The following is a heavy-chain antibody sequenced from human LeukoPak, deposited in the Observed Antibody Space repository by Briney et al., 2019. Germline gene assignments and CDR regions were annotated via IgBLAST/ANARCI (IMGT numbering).Heavy chain of an antibody. CDR1: GGSISSAGYY. D-gene: IGHD3-16*01. CDR2: IYYSGST. J-gene: IGHJ2*01. V-gene: IGHV4-31*03. CDR3: VRADLGPSGGDDWSFDL. Sequence: SETLSLTCTVSGGSISSAGYYWSWIRQHPGKGLEWIGYIYYSGSTYYNPSLKSRITISVDTSENQFSLKLSSVTAADTAVYYCVRADLGPSGGDDWSFDLWGRGTLVTVSS.